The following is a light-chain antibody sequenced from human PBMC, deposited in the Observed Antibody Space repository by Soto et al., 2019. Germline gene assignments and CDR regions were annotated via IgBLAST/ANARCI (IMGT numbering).Light chain of an antibody. V-gene: IGKV3-15*01. CDR2: GAS. J-gene: IGKJ1*01. Sequence: EIVMTQSPATLSVSPGERATLSCRASQSVSSNLAWYQQKPGQAPRLLIYGASTRATGIPARFSGSGSGTEFTLTISSLHSEDFAFYYCQQYNNWPGTFGQGTKLEIK. CDR3: QQYNNWPGT. CDR1: QSVSSN.